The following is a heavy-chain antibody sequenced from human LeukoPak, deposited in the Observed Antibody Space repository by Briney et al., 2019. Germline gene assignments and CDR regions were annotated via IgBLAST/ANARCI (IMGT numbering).Heavy chain of an antibody. D-gene: IGHD2-8*01. J-gene: IGHJ2*01. CDR1: GFSLSSHD. Sequence: PGGSLRLSCVVSGFSLSSHDMHWVRQAPGKGLEDVSAISSNGISTFYANSVKGRFTVSRDDSKNTVYLQMGSLRAEDMAVYYCVKWTNYYFALWGRGTLVTVSS. V-gene: IGHV3-64*01. CDR3: VKWTNYYFAL. CDR2: ISSNGIST.